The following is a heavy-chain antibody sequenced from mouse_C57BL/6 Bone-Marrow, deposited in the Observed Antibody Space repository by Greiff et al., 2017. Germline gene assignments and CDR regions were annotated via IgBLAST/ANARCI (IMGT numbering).Heavy chain of an antibody. Sequence: EVQVVESGGDLVKPGGSLKLSCAASGFTFSSYGMSWVRQTPDKRLEWVATLSSGGSYTYYPDSVKGRFTISRDNAKNTLYLQMSSLKSEDTAMYYCARMMVAWFAYWGQGTLVTVSA. J-gene: IGHJ3*01. CDR3: ARMMVAWFAY. CDR1: GFTFSSYG. CDR2: LSSGGSYT. D-gene: IGHD2-3*01. V-gene: IGHV5-6*01.